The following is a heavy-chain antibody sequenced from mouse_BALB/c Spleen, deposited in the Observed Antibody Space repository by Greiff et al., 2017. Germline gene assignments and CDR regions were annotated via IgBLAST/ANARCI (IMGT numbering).Heavy chain of an antibody. J-gene: IGHJ1*01. CDR1: GFSLTSYG. CDR3: ARENYGSSYGGYFDV. Sequence: QVQLKESGPGLVAPSQSLSITCTVSGFSLTSYGVHWVRQPPGKGLEWLGVIWAGGSTNYNSALMSRLSISKDNSKSQVFLKMNSLQTDDTAMYYCARENYGSSYGGYFDVWGAGTTVTVSS. CDR2: IWAGGST. D-gene: IGHD1-1*01. V-gene: IGHV2-9*02.